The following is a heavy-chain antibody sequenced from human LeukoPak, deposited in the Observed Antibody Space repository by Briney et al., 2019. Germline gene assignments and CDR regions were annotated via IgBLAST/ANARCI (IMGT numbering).Heavy chain of an antibody. J-gene: IGHJ4*02. CDR2: TGSSSSNI. V-gene: IGHV3-21*01. CDR1: GFTLSSYN. Sequence: GGSLRLSCAASGFTLSSYNMNWVRQAPGKGLEWVSSTGSSSSNIFYADSVKGRFTISRDNTKNSLYLQMHSLRAEDTAVYYCGRDPSYSGSYWGGGYFDYWGQGTLVTVSS. D-gene: IGHD1-26*01. CDR3: GRDPSYSGSYWGGGYFDY.